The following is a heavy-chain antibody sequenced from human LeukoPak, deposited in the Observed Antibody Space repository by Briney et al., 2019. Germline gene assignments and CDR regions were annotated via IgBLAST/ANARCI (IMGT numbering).Heavy chain of an antibody. Sequence: GGSLRLSCAASGFTFSSYAMHWVRQAPGKGLEWVAVISYDGSNKYYADSVKGRFTISGDNSKNTLYLQMNSLRAEDTAVYYCARDLTVAGTRPGEDYWGQGTLVTVSS. J-gene: IGHJ4*02. CDR1: GFTFSSYA. CDR2: ISYDGSNK. CDR3: ARDLTVAGTRPGEDY. D-gene: IGHD6-19*01. V-gene: IGHV3-30-3*01.